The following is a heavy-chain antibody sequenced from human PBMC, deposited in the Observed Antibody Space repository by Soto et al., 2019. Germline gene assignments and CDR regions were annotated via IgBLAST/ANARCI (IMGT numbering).Heavy chain of an antibody. CDR3: AADLQWLAKRDWYFDL. CDR1: GFTFTSSA. J-gene: IGHJ2*01. V-gene: IGHV1-58*01. D-gene: IGHD6-19*01. Sequence: QMQLVQSGPEVKKPGTSVKVSCKASGFTFTSSAVQWVRQARGQRLEWIGWIVVGSGNTNYAQKLQERVTITRDMSTSTAYMELSSLRSEDTAVYYCAADLQWLAKRDWYFDLWGRGTLVTVSS. CDR2: IVVGSGNT.